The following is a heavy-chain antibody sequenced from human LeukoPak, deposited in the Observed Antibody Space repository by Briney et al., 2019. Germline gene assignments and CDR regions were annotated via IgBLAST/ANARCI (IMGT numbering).Heavy chain of an antibody. CDR3: ARARARYSTSCYSY. CDR1: GYTFTGYY. V-gene: IGHV1-2*02. D-gene: IGHD2-2*02. Sequence: ASVKVSCKASGYTFTGYYMHWVRQAPGQGLEWMGWINPNSGGTNYAQKFQGRVTMTGDTSISTAYMELSRLRSDDTAVYYCARARARYSTSCYSYWGQGTLVTVSS. CDR2: INPNSGGT. J-gene: IGHJ4*02.